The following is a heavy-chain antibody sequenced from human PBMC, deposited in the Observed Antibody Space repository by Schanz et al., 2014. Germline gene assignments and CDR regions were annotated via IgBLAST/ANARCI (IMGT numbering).Heavy chain of an antibody. J-gene: IGHJ3*02. Sequence: QVQLVESGGGVVQPGRSLRLSCAASGFTFSSYGMHWVRQAPGKGLEWVSVIYRGGSTYYADSVKGRFTISRDNSKNTLYLQMNSLRPEDTAVYYCARRKHAFDIWGQGTMVTVSS. CDR2: IYRGGST. CDR1: GFTFSSYG. CDR3: ARRKHAFDI. V-gene: IGHV3-NL1*01.